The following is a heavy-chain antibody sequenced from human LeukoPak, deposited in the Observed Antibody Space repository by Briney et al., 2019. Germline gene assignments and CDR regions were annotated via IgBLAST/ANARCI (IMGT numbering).Heavy chain of an antibody. V-gene: IGHV3-7*01. CDR2: IKQDGSEK. J-gene: IGHJ4*02. Sequence: PGGSLRLSCAASGFTFSSYWMSWVRQAPGKGLEWVANIKQDGSEKYYVDSVKGRFTISRDNAKNSLYLQMNSLRAEDTAVYYCARVYDSSGYFQYYFDYWGQGTLVTVSS. D-gene: IGHD3-22*01. CDR3: ARVYDSSGYFQYYFDY. CDR1: GFTFSSYW.